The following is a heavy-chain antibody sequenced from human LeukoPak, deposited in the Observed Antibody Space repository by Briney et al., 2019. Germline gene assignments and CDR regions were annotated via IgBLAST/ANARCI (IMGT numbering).Heavy chain of an antibody. CDR3: AKESPYCHGTDCRIYYFDS. J-gene: IGHJ4*02. Sequence: GGSLRLSCAASGFTFRSYAMSWVRQAPGKGLEWVSAISKDADATYYAGSVKGRFTISRDNSKDTLSLQMNSLRAEDTAVYYCAKESPYCHGTDCRIYYFDSWGQGILVTVSS. D-gene: IGHD2-15*01. CDR2: ISKDADAT. V-gene: IGHV3-23*01. CDR1: GFTFRSYA.